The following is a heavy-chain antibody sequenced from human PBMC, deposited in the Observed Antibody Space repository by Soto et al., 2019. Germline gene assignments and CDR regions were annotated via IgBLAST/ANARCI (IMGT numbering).Heavy chain of an antibody. D-gene: IGHD4-17*01. J-gene: IGHJ4*02. CDR3: ATHPPYGSLDY. Sequence: SETLSLTCTVSGGSISSYYWTWIRQPPGKGLEWIGYIYYSENTYYNPSLKSRVTISVDTSKNQFSLRLTSVTAADTAVYYCATHPPYGSLDYWGQGTLVTVSS. V-gene: IGHV4-59*08. CDR2: IYYSENT. CDR1: GGSISSYY.